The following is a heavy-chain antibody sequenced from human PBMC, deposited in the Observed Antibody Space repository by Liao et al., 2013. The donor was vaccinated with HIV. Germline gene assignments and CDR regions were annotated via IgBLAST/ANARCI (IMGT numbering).Heavy chain of an antibody. CDR1: GGSISSYY. D-gene: IGHD6-19*01. Sequence: QVQLQESGPGLVKPSETLSLTCTVSGGSISSYYWSWIRQPPGKGLEWIGYIYYSGSTNYNPSLKSRVTISVDTSKNQFSLKLSSVTAADTAVYYCATLGGGNSGPFDNWGQGALVTVSS. CDR2: IYYSGST. V-gene: IGHV4-59*12. J-gene: IGHJ4*02. CDR3: ATLGGGNSGPFDN.